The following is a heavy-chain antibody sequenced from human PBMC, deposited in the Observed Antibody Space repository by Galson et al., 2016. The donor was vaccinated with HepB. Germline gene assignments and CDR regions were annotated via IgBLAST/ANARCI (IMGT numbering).Heavy chain of an antibody. CDR2: IIPMFGSA. CDR1: GVTLSSYA. CDR3: ARDLGLAARYYYGMDV. D-gene: IGHD6-6*01. J-gene: IGHJ6*02. Sequence: SVKVSCKASGVTLSSYAISWVRQAPGQGLEWMGGIIPMFGSANYPQKFQGRVTITADVSTTTTYMELSSLRSGDTAVYYCARDLGLAARYYYGMDVWGQGTTVTVSS. V-gene: IGHV1-69*13.